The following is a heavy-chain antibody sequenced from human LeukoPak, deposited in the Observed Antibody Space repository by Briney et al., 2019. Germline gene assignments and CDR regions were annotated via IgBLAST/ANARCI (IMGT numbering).Heavy chain of an antibody. CDR2: IRYDGSNK. J-gene: IGHJ6*03. Sequence: GGSLRLSCAASGFTFSSYGMHWVRQAPGKGLEWVAFIRYDGSNKYYADSVKGRFTISRDNSKNTLYLQMNSLRAEDTAVYYCAKSFEGYCSSTSCRDSYYMDVWGKGTTVTVSS. CDR1: GFTFSSYG. CDR3: AKSFEGYCSSTSCRDSYYMDV. V-gene: IGHV3-30*02. D-gene: IGHD2-2*01.